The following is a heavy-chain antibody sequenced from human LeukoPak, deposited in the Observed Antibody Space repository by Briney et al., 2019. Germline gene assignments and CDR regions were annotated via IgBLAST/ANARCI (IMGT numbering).Heavy chain of an antibody. V-gene: IGHV1-2*02. CDR2: IIPNTGGT. J-gene: IGHJ4*02. Sequence: ASVKVSCKASGYTFTGYYLHWVRQAPGQGLECMGWIIPNTGGTNYAQKLQGRVTVTTDTSTSTAYMELRSLRSDDTAVYYCARDRTYYYDSSGYPWFDYWGQGTLVTVSS. CDR1: GYTFTGYY. CDR3: ARDRTYYYDSSGYPWFDY. D-gene: IGHD3-22*01.